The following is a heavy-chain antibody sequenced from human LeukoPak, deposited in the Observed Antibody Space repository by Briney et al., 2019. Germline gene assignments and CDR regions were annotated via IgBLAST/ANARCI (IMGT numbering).Heavy chain of an antibody. CDR3: AKMGVG. D-gene: IGHD5-24*01. CDR2: INGDGSST. V-gene: IGHV3-74*01. J-gene: IGHJ4*02. Sequence: PGGSLRLSCAASGFTFTSSWMHWVRQAPGKGLVWVSRINGDGSSTSYADSVKGRFTISRDNAKNTVYLQMNSLRAEDTAVYYCAKMGVGWGQGTLVTVSS. CDR1: GFTFTSSW.